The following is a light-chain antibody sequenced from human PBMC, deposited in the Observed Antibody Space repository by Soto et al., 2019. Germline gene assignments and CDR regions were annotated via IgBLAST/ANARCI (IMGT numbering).Light chain of an antibody. V-gene: IGKV3D-7*01. CDR2: DAS. J-gene: IGKJ1*01. Sequence: EIVLTQSPGTLSLSPVERATLSCMASQSVSNNYLAWYQQKPGQAPRLLIYDASNRASGIPGRFTGSGSGTDFTLTISSLQPEDFATYYCLQDYNYPRTFGQGTKVDIK. CDR3: LQDYNYPRT. CDR1: QSVSNNY.